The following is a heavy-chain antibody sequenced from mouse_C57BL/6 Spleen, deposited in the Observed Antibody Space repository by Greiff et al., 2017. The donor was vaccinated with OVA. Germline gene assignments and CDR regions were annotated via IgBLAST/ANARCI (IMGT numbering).Heavy chain of an antibody. CDR3: ARSHDYYGSSYDWYFDV. CDR2: IYPSDSET. Sequence: VQLQQPGAELVRPGSSVKLSCKASGYTFTSYWMEWVKQRPGQGLEWIGNIYPSDSETHYNQKFKGKATLTADKSSSTAYMQLSSLPSEDSAVYYCARSHDYYGSSYDWYFDVWGTGTTVTVSA. V-gene: IGHV1-61*01. D-gene: IGHD1-1*01. CDR1: GYTFTSYW. J-gene: IGHJ1*03.